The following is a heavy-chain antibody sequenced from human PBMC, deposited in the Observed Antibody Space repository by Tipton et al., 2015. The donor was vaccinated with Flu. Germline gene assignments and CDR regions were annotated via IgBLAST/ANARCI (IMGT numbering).Heavy chain of an antibody. J-gene: IGHJ6*02. CDR1: GGSFSGYY. V-gene: IGHV4-34*01. CDR2: INHSGGT. Sequence: TLSLTCAVYGGSFSGYYWSWIRQPPGKGLEWIGEINHSGGTTYNTPLKSRGTISVDTSKNQLSLMLRSVTAADTAVYYCANLYGALAGGYYGMDVWGQGTRVTVS. CDR3: ANLYGALAGGYYGMDV. D-gene: IGHD4-17*01.